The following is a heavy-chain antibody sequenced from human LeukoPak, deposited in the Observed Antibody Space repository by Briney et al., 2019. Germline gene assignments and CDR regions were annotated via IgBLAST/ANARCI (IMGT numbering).Heavy chain of an antibody. CDR1: GGSISSGDYY. CDR3: ARGLSSGWSLPDY. V-gene: IGHV4-61*08. CDR2: IFYRGST. D-gene: IGHD6-19*01. J-gene: IGHJ4*02. Sequence: SQTLSLTCTVSGGSISSGDYYWSWIRQSPGKGLEWIGYIFYRGSTNYNPSLKSRVTISIDKSKNQFSLKLTSVTAADTAVYYCARGLSSGWSLPDYWGQGTLVTVSS.